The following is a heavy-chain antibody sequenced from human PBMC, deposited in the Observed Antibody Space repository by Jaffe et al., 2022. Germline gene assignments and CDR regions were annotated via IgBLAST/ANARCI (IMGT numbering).Heavy chain of an antibody. J-gene: IGHJ4*02. CDR1: GFTTSSYW. CDR2: IKHHGNEE. Sequence: EVHLVESGGGLVQPGGSLRLSCAASGFTTSSYWMSWVRQAPGKGLEWVANIKHHGNEESYVDSVKGRFTISRDSAKNSLYLQMDSLRVEDTAVYYCARGPNYGAYADYFDYWGQGTLVTVSS. V-gene: IGHV3-7*01. CDR3: ARGPNYGAYADYFDY. D-gene: IGHD4-17*01.